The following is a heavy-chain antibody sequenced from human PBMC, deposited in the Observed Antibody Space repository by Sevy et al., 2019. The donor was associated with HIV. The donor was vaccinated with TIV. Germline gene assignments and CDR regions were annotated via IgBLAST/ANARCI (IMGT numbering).Heavy chain of an antibody. Sequence: SETLSLTCTVSGGSVYSYYWSWIRQPAGKGLEWIGRFCNSENTNYSPSLKSRVSMSVDTSMNQVFLKLTSVTAADTAVYYCARHKVATIYYYGMDVWGQGTTVTVSS. D-gene: IGHD5-12*01. CDR3: ARHKVATIYYYGMDV. CDR1: GGSVYSYY. V-gene: IGHV4-4*07. CDR2: FCNSENT. J-gene: IGHJ6*02.